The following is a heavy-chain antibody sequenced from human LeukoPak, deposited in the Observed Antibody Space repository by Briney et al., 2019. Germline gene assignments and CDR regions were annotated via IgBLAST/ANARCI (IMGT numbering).Heavy chain of an antibody. CDR2: ISGSGGTT. V-gene: IGHV3-23*01. Sequence: PGGSLRLSCAASGFTFSSYAMTWVRQAPGKGLEWVSVISGSGGTTYYADSVKGRFTISRDNAKNTLYLQMNSLRAEDTAVSYCAANSYGESTCLGYWGQGTLVTVSS. CDR3: AANSYGESTCLGY. D-gene: IGHD4-17*01. CDR1: GFTFSSYA. J-gene: IGHJ4*02.